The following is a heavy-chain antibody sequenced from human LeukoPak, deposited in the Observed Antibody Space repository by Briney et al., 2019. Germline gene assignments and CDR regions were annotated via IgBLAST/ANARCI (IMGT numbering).Heavy chain of an antibody. Sequence: GGSLKLSCAASGFTFSGSAMHWVRQASGKGLEWVGRIRSKANSYATAYAASVKGRFTISRDDSKNTAYLQMNSLKTEDTAVYYCTSTPYRYYYGSGSYYLYWGQGTLVTVSS. CDR3: TSTPYRYYYGSGSYYLY. J-gene: IGHJ4*02. CDR2: IRSKANSYAT. D-gene: IGHD3-10*01. V-gene: IGHV3-73*01. CDR1: GFTFSGSA.